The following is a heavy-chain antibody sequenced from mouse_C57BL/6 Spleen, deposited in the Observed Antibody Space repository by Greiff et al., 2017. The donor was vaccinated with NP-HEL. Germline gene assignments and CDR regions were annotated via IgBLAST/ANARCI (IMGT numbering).Heavy chain of an antibody. V-gene: IGHV2-2*01. D-gene: IGHD3-3*01. CDR1: GFSLTSYG. CDR3: ARGDLMDY. CDR2: IWSGGST. J-gene: IGHJ4*01. Sequence: VQLQQSGPGLVQPSQSLSITCTVSGFSLTSYGVHWVRQSPGKGLEWLGVIWSGGSTVYNAAFISRLSISKDNSKSQVFFKMNSLQADDTAIYYCARGDLMDYWGQGTSVTVSS.